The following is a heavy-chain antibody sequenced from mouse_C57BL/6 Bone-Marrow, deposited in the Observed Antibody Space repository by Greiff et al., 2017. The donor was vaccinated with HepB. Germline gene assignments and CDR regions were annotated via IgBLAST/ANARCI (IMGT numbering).Heavy chain of an antibody. CDR2: INPNNGGT. D-gene: IGHD1-1*01. J-gene: IGHJ2*01. V-gene: IGHV1-22*01. CDR1: GYTFTDYN. CDR3: ARGITTVGY. Sequence: VQLQQSGPELVKPGASVKMSCKASGYTFTDYNMHWVKQRHGKSLEWIGYINPNNGGTSYNQKFKGKATLSVNKSSSTAYMELRSLTSEDSAVYYCARGITTVGYWGQGTTLTVSS.